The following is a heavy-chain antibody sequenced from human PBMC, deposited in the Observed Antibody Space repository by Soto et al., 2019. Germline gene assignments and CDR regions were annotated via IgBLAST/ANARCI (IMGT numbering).Heavy chain of an antibody. J-gene: IGHJ4*02. V-gene: IGHV4-39*01. CDR3: ARFNYYDSSGYY. CDR1: GGSISSSSYY. CDR2: IYYSGST. Sequence: TVSGGSISSSSYYWGWIRQPPGKGLEWIGSIYYSGSTYYNPSLKSRVTISVDTSKNQFSLKLSSVTAADTAVYYCARFNYYDSSGYYWGQGTLVTVSS. D-gene: IGHD3-22*01.